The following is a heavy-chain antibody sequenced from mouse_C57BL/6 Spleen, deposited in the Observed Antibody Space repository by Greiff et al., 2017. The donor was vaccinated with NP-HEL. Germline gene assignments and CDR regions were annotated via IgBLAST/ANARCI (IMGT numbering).Heavy chain of an antibody. V-gene: IGHV2-2*01. D-gene: IGHD4-1*01. CDR3: ARTLDWDGGYYAMDD. CDR2: IWSGGST. Sequence: QVQLKESGPGLVQPSQSLSITCTVSGFSLTSYGVHWVRQSPGQGLEWLGVIWSGGSTAYNAAFISSLSISTDNSKSQVFFKMNSLQADDTAIYYCARTLDWDGGYYAMDDWGQGTSVTVSS. J-gene: IGHJ4*01. CDR1: GFSLTSYG.